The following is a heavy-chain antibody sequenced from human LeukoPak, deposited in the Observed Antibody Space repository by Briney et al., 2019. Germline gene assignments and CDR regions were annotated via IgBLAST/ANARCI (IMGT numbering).Heavy chain of an antibody. J-gene: IGHJ4*02. D-gene: IGHD3-10*01. Sequence: GGSLRLSCAASGFTLNNYALSWVRQAPGKGLEWVSTSSGNGGSASYTYYADSVKGRFTISRGGSKDTLSLQMNSLRAEDTAVYYCASHVGVVRGVITYAFDYWGQGTLVTVSS. CDR3: ASHVGVVRGVITYAFDY. CDR1: GFTLNNYA. CDR2: SSGNGGSASYT. V-gene: IGHV3-23*01.